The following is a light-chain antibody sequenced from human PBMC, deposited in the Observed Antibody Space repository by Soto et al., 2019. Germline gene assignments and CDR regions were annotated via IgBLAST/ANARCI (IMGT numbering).Light chain of an antibody. J-gene: IGLJ2*01. CDR2: EVS. CDR1: SSDIGGYKY. V-gene: IGLV2-14*01. Sequence: QSVLTQPASVSGSPGQSITISCTGTSSDIGGYKYVSWHQQHPAKAPQLIIFEVSNRPSGVSNRFSGSKSGNTASLTISGLQAEDEADYYCSSYTITNTLVFGGGTKLTVL. CDR3: SSYTITNTLV.